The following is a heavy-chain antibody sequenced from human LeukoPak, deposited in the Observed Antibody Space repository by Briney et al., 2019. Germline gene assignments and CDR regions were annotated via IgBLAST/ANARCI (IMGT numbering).Heavy chain of an antibody. V-gene: IGHV4-34*01. CDR1: GGSFSGYY. J-gene: IGHJ5*02. CDR2: INHSGST. CDR3: ASRCGGNSDSCWFDP. D-gene: IGHD4-23*01. Sequence: SETLSLTCAVYGGSFSGYYWSWIRQPPGKGLEWIGEINHSGSTNYNPSLKSRVTISVDTSQNQFSLKLSSVTAADTAVYYCASRCGGNSDSCWFDPWGQGTLVTVSS.